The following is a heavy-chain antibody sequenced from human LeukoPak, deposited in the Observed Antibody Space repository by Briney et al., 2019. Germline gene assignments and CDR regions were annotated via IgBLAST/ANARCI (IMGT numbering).Heavy chain of an antibody. D-gene: IGHD3-22*01. CDR3: ASLREYYYNSSGYA. V-gene: IGHV3-23*01. CDR1: GFTFSSYA. J-gene: IGHJ5*02. CDR2: ISGSGGST. Sequence: GGSLRLSCAASGFTFSSYAMSWVRQAPGKGLEWVSAISGSGGSTYYADSVKGRFTISRDNSKNTLYLQMNSLRAEDTAVYYCASLREYYYNSSGYAWGQGTLVTVSS.